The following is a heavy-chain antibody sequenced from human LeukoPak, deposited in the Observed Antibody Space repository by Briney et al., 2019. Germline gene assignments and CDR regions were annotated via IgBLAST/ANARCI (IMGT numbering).Heavy chain of an antibody. Sequence: ASVKVSCKASGYIFTTYSTSWVRQAPGQGLEWMGWISGYNGNTNYAQKFQGRVTVTKDTSTSTVYMELRSLRSDDTAVYYCARDGGYNPGRDAFDIWGQGTMVTVSS. CDR1: GYIFTTYS. D-gene: IGHD5-18*01. J-gene: IGHJ3*02. CDR2: ISGYNGNT. V-gene: IGHV1-18*01. CDR3: ARDGGYNPGRDAFDI.